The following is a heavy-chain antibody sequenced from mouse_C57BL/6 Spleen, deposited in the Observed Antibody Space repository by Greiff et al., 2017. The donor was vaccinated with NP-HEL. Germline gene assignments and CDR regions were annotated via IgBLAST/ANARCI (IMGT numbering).Heavy chain of an antibody. CDR2: ISSGSSTI. CDR3: ARRTTGSWFAY. V-gene: IGHV5-17*01. CDR1: GFTFSDYG. Sequence: EVQVVESGGGLVKPGGSLKLSCAASGFTFSDYGMHWVRQAPEKGLEWVAYISSGSSTIYYADTVKGRFTISRDNAKNTLFLQMTSLRSEDTAMYYCARRTTGSWFAYWGQGTLVTVSA. D-gene: IGHD1-1*01. J-gene: IGHJ3*01.